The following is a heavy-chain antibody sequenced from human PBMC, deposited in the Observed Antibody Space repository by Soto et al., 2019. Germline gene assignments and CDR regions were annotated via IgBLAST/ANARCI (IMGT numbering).Heavy chain of an antibody. J-gene: IGHJ3*02. Sequence: QVQLQESGPGLVKPSETLSLTCTVSGGSISSYYWSWIRQPPGKGLEWIGYIYYSGSTNYNPSLQRRVTISVDTSKNQISLKLSSVTAADTAVYYCARRYYDGSGYYYTPDDAFDIWGQGTMVTVSS. V-gene: IGHV4-59*08. CDR1: GGSISSYY. D-gene: IGHD3-22*01. CDR2: IYYSGST. CDR3: ARRYYDGSGYYYTPDDAFDI.